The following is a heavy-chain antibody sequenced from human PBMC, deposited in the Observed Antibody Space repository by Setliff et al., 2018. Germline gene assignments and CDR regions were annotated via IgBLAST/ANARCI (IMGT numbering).Heavy chain of an antibody. V-gene: IGHV4-39*07. CDR3: ARDASASDGRNAFDI. D-gene: IGHD1-26*01. CDR2: IYFGGNT. Sequence: PSETLSLTCTVPGGSISDNGYFWGWVRQPPDKGLEWIGNIYFGGNTYFNPSFKSRVTMSIDTSNSQFSLKLSSVTAADTAIYYCARDASASDGRNAFDIWGQGTMVTVSS. CDR1: GGSISDNGYF. J-gene: IGHJ3*02.